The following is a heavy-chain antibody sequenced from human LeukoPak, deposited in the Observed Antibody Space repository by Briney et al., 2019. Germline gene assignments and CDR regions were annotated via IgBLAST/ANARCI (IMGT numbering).Heavy chain of an antibody. Sequence: SETLSLTCTVSGGSISSSTWWSWVRQPPGKGLEWIGEINHSGSTNYNPSLKSRVTTSVDTSKNQFSLKLSSVTAADTAVYYCARGRNPYSSSSALRNWGQGTLVTVSS. V-gene: IGHV4-4*02. D-gene: IGHD6-6*01. CDR1: GGSISSSTW. CDR2: INHSGST. J-gene: IGHJ4*02. CDR3: ARGRNPYSSSSALRN.